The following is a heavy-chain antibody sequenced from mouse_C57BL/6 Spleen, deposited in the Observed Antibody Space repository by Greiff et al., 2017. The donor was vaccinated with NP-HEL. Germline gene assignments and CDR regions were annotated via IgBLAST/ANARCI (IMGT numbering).Heavy chain of an antibody. D-gene: IGHD1-1*01. CDR3: ARTFYYGSSYGFAY. CDR1: GFTFSDYG. J-gene: IGHJ3*01. Sequence: EVKLEESGGGLVKPGGSLKLSCAASGFTFSDYGMHWVRQAPEKGLEWVAYISSGSSTIYYADTVKGRFTISRDNAKNTLFLQMTSRRSEDTAMYYCARTFYYGSSYGFAYWGQGTLVTVSA. V-gene: IGHV5-17*01. CDR2: ISSGSSTI.